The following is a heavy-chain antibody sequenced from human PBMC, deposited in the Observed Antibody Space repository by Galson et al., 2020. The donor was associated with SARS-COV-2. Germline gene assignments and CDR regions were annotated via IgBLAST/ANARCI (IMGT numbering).Heavy chain of an antibody. CDR2: ISAYNGNT. D-gene: IGHD4-17*01. CDR3: ARDQVTTVTTGYYYYYGMDV. CDR1: GYTFTSYG. V-gene: IGHV1-18*04. Sequence: ASVKVSCKASGYTFTSYGISWVRQAPGQGLEWMGWISAYNGNTNYAQNFQGRVTMTTDTSTSRAYMELRSLRSDDTAVYYCARDQVTTVTTGYYYYYGMDVWGQGTTVTVSS. J-gene: IGHJ6*02.